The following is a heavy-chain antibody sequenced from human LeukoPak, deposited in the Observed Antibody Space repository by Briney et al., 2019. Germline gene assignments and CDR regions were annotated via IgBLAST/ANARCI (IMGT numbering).Heavy chain of an antibody. V-gene: IGHV3-23*01. CDR1: GFTFGSYA. Sequence: PGGSLRLSCAASGFTFGSYAMSWVRQAPGRGLEWVSVISGSGGSTYYADSVKGRFTISRDNSKNTLYLQMNSLRVEDTAVYYCASGTTTGRGVIITQFDYWGQGTLVTVSS. CDR3: ASGTTTGRGVIITQFDY. CDR2: ISGSGGST. J-gene: IGHJ4*02. D-gene: IGHD3-10*01.